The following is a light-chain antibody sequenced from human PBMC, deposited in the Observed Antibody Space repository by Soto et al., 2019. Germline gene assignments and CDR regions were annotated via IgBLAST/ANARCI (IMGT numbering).Light chain of an antibody. CDR2: GAS. CDR3: QQYGSSPLT. J-gene: IGKJ4*01. CDR1: QSVSNNY. V-gene: IGKV3-20*01. Sequence: EIEMTQSPATLSLAPGERATLSCRASQSVSNNYLAWYQQKPGQAPRLLIYGASNRATGIPDRFSGSGSGTDFTLTISRLEPEDFAVYYCQQYGSSPLTFGGGTKVDIK.